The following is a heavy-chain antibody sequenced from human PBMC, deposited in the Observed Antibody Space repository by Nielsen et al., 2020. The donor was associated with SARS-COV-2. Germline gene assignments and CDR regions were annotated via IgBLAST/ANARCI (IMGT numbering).Heavy chain of an antibody. CDR3: ASTMSGRLFDYYYGMDV. V-gene: IGHV3-30*03. J-gene: IGHJ6*02. D-gene: IGHD3-3*01. CDR1: GFTFSSYG. CDR2: ISYDGSNK. Sequence: GESLKISCAASGFTFSSYGMHWVRQAPGKGLEWVAVISYDGSNKYYADSVRGRFTISRDNSKNTLYLQMNSLRAEDTAVYYCASTMSGRLFDYYYGMDVWGQGTTVTVSS.